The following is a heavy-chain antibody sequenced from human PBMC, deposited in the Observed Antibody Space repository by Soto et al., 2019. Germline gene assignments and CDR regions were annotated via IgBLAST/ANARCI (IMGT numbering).Heavy chain of an antibody. J-gene: IGHJ6*02. CDR2: ISYDGSNK. CDR3: AKEKRGSSSAGYYYYYGMDV. D-gene: IGHD6-6*01. V-gene: IGHV3-30*18. CDR1: GFTFSSYG. Sequence: GGSLRLSCAASGFTFSSYGMHWVRQAPGKGLEWVAVISYDGSNKYYADSVKGRFTISRDNPKNTLYLQMNSLRAEDTAVYYCAKEKRGSSSAGYYYYYGMDVWGQGTTVTVSS.